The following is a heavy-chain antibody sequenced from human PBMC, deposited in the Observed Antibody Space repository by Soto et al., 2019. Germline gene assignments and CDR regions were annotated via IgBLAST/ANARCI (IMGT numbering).Heavy chain of an antibody. CDR1: GGSISGYY. Sequence: SETLSLTCTVSGGSISGYYWSWIRQHPGKGLEWIGYIYYSGSTYYSPSLKSRVTISVDTSKNQFSLKLSSVTAADTAVYYCARERHDYYDSSGYLDYWGQGTLVTVSS. D-gene: IGHD3-22*01. CDR2: IYYSGST. J-gene: IGHJ4*02. CDR3: ARERHDYYDSSGYLDY. V-gene: IGHV4-31*03.